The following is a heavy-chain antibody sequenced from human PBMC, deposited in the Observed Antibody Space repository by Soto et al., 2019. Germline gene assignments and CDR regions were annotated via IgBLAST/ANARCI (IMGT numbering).Heavy chain of an antibody. D-gene: IGHD3-10*01. CDR3: TKRRSARPGFDAFDL. Sequence: SLRLSCVASGFTFEDYSLHWVRQVPGKGLEWVAGISGNSGSSGYADSVRGRFTVSRDNAKNSLLLQMSSLSPEDTALYYCTKRRSARPGFDAFDLWGQGTMVTVSS. CDR1: GFTFEDYS. J-gene: IGHJ3*01. V-gene: IGHV3-9*01. CDR2: ISGNSGSS.